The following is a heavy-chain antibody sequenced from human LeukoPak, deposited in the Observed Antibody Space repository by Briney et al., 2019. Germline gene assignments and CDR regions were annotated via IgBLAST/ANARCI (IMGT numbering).Heavy chain of an antibody. CDR1: GYSFTNYW. CDR3: ARQDGISVLRGVN. J-gene: IGHJ4*02. D-gene: IGHD3-10*01. V-gene: IGHV5-51*01. Sequence: GESLKISCKGSGYSFTNYWIAWVREMPGKGLEWMGIIYPGDSDIRYNPSFQGQVTISADKSISTAYLQWSSLRASDTAMYYCARQDGISVLRGVNWRLGTLVTVSS. CDR2: IYPGDSDI.